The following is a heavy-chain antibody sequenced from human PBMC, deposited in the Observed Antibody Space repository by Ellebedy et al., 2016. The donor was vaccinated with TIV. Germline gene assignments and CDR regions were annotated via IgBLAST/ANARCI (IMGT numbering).Heavy chain of an antibody. J-gene: IGHJ3*01. CDR3: ERDPGGVGTAFDV. CDR1: GLTFSSHS. V-gene: IGHV3-23*01. CDR2: ISESGGNT. D-gene: IGHD3-16*01. Sequence: GESLKISCAASGLTFSSHSMSWVRQAPGKGLEWVSSISESGGNTYSADSVKGRFTISRDNSKDTLFLKMNSLRAEETAIYFWERDPGGVGTAFDVWGQGTMVTVSS.